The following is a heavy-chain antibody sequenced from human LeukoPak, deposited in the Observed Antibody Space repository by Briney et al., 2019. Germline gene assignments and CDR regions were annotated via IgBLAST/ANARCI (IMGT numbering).Heavy chain of an antibody. D-gene: IGHD1-1*01. Sequence: SETLSLTCTVSGGSISSSSYYWGWIRQPPGKGLEWIGSIYYSGSTYYNPSLKSRVTISVDTSKNQFSLKLSSVTAADTAVYYCARSPARERYWFDPWGQGTLVTVSS. CDR2: IYYSGST. J-gene: IGHJ5*02. CDR3: ARSPARERYWFDP. CDR1: GGSISSSSYY. V-gene: IGHV4-39*07.